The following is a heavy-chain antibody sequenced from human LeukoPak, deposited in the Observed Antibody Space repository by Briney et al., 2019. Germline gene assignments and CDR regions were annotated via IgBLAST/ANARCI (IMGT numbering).Heavy chain of an antibody. CDR3: ARGVYAFDI. D-gene: IGHD3-10*01. Sequence: GGSLRLSCAASGFTFRTYWMHWVRQAPGKGLVWVSRINTDGRSTSYADSVKGRFTVSRDNSKDTLYLQMNSLRADDTAVYYCARGVYAFDIWGQGTMVTVSS. CDR1: GFTFRTYW. V-gene: IGHV3-74*01. J-gene: IGHJ3*02. CDR2: INTDGRST.